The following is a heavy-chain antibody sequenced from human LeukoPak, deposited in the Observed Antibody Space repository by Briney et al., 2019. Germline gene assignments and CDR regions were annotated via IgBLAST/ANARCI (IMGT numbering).Heavy chain of an antibody. CDR3: ARDAGYDYVWGSYRLLDYYFDY. CDR2: IKQDGSEK. J-gene: IGHJ4*02. V-gene: IGHV3-7*01. Sequence: PGGSLRLPCAASGFTLSNYWMTWVRQAPGKGLEWVANIKQDGSEKHYGDSVKGRFTISRDNAKNSLYLQMNSLRAEDTAVYYCARDAGYDYVWGSYRLLDYYFDYWGQGTLVTVSS. D-gene: IGHD3-16*02. CDR1: GFTLSNYW.